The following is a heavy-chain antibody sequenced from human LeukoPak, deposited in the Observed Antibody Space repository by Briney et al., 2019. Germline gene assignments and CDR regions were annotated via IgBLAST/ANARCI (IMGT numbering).Heavy chain of an antibody. CDR1: GGSISSYY. CDR3: ERAGATRYSSSTSCQAAFDI. CDR2: IYYSGST. V-gene: IGHV4-59*08. Sequence: SETLSLTCTVSGGSISSYYWSWIRQPPGKGLEWIGYIYYSGSTNYNPSLKSRVTISVDTSKNQFSLKLSSVTAADTAVYYCERAGATRYSSSTSCQAAFDIWGQGTMVTVSS. D-gene: IGHD2-2*01. J-gene: IGHJ3*02.